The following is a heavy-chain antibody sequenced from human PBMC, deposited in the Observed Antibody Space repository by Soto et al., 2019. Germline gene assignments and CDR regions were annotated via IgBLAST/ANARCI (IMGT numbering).Heavy chain of an antibody. CDR3: ATDDGQQLGHLT. D-gene: IGHD1-1*01. V-gene: IGHV3-23*01. CDR2: ISGSGYGT. J-gene: IGHJ5*02. Sequence: PGGSLRLSCAASGFIFSNYAMNWVRQAPGKGLEWVSAISGSGYGTNYADSVKGRFTISRDNSKNTLFLQMNSLRAEDTAVYYCATDDGQQLGHLTWGQGALVTVSS. CDR1: GFIFSNYA.